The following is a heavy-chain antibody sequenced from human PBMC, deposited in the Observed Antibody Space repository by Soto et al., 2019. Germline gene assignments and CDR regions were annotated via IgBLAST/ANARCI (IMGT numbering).Heavy chain of an antibody. CDR1: GGTFSSYA. V-gene: IGHV1-69*13. CDR3: ARGGTGTYYYYYYGMDV. CDR2: IIPIFGTA. D-gene: IGHD1-1*01. J-gene: IGHJ6*02. Sequence: SVKVSCKACGGTFSSYAISWVRQPPGQGRGWMGGIIPIFGTANYAQKFQGRLTISADESTSTAYMELSSLRSEDTAVYYCARGGTGTYYYYYYGMDVWGQGTTVTVSS.